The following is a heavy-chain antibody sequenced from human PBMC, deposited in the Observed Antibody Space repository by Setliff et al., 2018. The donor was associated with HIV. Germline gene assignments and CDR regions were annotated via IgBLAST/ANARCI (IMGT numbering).Heavy chain of an antibody. CDR3: VRGIVLRGGDDAFGL. D-gene: IGHD3-10*01. J-gene: IGHJ3*01. V-gene: IGHV3-74*01. CDR2: ISPDGSVI. Sequence: GGSLRLSCAASGFTFGSQWMHWVRQAPGKGLVWVSRISPDGSVINYAGSVKGRFTISRDNAKNTLYLQMNGLRAEDTAVYYCVRGIVLRGGDDAFGLWGRGTVVTVSS. CDR1: GFTFGSQW.